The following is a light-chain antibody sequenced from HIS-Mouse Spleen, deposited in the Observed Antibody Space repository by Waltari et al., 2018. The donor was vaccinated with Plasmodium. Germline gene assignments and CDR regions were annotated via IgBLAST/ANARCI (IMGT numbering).Light chain of an antibody. J-gene: IGKJ3*01. CDR1: QSVSSN. V-gene: IGKV3-15*01. CDR3: QQYNNWSFT. CDR2: GAS. Sequence: EIVMTQSPATLSVSPGERATLSCRASQSVSSNLAGYQQKPGPAPKLRIYGASTRATGIPARCSGSESGTEFTLTISSLQSEEFAVYYCQQYNNWSFTFGPGTKVDIK.